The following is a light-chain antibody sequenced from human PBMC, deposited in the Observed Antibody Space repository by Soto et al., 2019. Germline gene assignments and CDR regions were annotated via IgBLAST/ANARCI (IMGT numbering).Light chain of an antibody. J-gene: IGKJ4*01. Sequence: DIQMTQSPSTLSASVGDRVNITCRASQSTSSWLAWYQQKPGKAPKLLIYDASNLETGVPSRFSGSGSGTDFTFTISSLQPEDIATYYCQQYDNLPLTFGGGTRWIS. CDR2: DAS. CDR1: QSTSSW. V-gene: IGKV1-33*01. CDR3: QQYDNLPLT.